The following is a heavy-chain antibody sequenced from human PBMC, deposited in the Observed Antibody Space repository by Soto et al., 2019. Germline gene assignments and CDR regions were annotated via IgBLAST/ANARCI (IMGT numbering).Heavy chain of an antibody. CDR2: INPSGGST. D-gene: IGHD5-12*01. CDR1: GYTFTSYY. V-gene: IGHV1-46*01. Sequence: ASVKVSCKASGYTFTSYYMNWVRQAPGQGLEWMGIINPSGGSTSYAQKFQGRVTMTRDTSTSTVYMELSSLRSEDTAVYYCARDIPVGGYEDYWGQGTLVTVSS. CDR3: ARDIPVGGYEDY. J-gene: IGHJ4*02.